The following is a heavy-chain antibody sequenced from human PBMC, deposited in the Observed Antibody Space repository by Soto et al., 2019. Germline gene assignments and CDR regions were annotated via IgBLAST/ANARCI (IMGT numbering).Heavy chain of an antibody. CDR1: GGSFSGYY. J-gene: IGHJ4*02. CDR3: ARGHRSYDFLSGYSLIFDY. CDR2: INHSGST. Sequence: PSETLSLTCAVYGGSFSGYYWSWIRQPPGKGLEWIGEINHSGSTNYNPSLKSRVTISVDTSKNQFSLKLSSVTAADTAVYYCARGHRSYDFLSGYSLIFDYWGQGTLVTVSS. D-gene: IGHD3-3*01. V-gene: IGHV4-34*01.